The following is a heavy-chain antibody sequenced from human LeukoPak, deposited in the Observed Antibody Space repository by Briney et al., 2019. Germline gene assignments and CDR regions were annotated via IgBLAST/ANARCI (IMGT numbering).Heavy chain of an antibody. V-gene: IGHV1-46*01. Sequence: ASVKVSCKASGYTFTSYYMHWVRQAPGQGLEWMGIINPSGGSTSYAQKFQGRVTMTRDTSTSTVYMELSSLRSEDTPVYYCARCDYGSGSYLCGVDYWGQGTLVTVSS. CDR2: INPSGGST. CDR1: GYTFTSYY. J-gene: IGHJ4*02. CDR3: ARCDYGSGSYLCGVDY. D-gene: IGHD3-10*01.